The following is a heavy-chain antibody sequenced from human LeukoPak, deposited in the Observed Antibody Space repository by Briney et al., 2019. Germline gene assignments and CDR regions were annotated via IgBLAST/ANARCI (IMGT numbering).Heavy chain of an antibody. CDR2: TYYSGST. Sequence: PAQTLSLPCTGSGGSISSGECNWRWFRYPPGKGLEWIGYTYYSGSTYYNPSLKSRATISVDTSKNQFSLKPTSVTAADTAVYYCARPYYYDSRIDPWGQGTLVTVSS. CDR1: GGSISSGECN. J-gene: IGHJ5*02. D-gene: IGHD3-22*01. V-gene: IGHV4-30-4*01. CDR3: ARPYYYDSRIDP.